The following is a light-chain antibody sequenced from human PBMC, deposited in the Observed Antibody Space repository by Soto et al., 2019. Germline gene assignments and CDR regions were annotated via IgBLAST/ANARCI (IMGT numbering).Light chain of an antibody. J-gene: IGKJ2*01. Sequence: EIVLTQSPGTLSLSPGERATLSCRASQSVSSSYLAWYQQKPGQAPRLLIYGASSRATGIPDRFSGSGSGTDFPLTISRLEPEDFAVYYWQHYGSSPYTFGQGTKLEIK. CDR2: GAS. CDR1: QSVSSSY. CDR3: QHYGSSPYT. V-gene: IGKV3-20*01.